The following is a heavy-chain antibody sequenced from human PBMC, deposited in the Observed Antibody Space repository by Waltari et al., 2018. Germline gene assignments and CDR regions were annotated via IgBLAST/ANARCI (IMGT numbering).Heavy chain of an antibody. CDR1: GSYISTYY. D-gene: IGHD2-21*01. Sequence: VQLQESGPGLVKPSETLSLTCTVSGSYISTYYWSWLRQPPGKGLEWIVYFYYSGNTNYNPSLKSRFTLSVETPKNLFSLKLTSVTAADTAIYDCARLHCGDGIFYDAFDIWGQGTMVTVSS. CDR2: FYYSGNT. CDR3: ARLHCGDGIFYDAFDI. J-gene: IGHJ3*02. V-gene: IGHV4-59*01.